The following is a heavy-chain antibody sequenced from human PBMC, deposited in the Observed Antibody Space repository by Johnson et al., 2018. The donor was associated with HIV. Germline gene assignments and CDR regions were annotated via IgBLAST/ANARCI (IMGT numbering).Heavy chain of an antibody. CDR2: ISYDGSIK. CDR3: ARNSGNGLVLRGDAFDM. D-gene: IGHD2-8*01. V-gene: IGHV3-30-3*01. Sequence: QMLLVESGGGVVQPGRSLRLSCAASGYTFSSSAMHWVRQAPGQGLKWVALISYDGSIKYFADSVKGRFTISRDNSKNTLHLQMNSLRPEDTAVYYCARNSGNGLVLRGDAFDMWGQGTMVTVSS. J-gene: IGHJ3*02. CDR1: GYTFSSSA.